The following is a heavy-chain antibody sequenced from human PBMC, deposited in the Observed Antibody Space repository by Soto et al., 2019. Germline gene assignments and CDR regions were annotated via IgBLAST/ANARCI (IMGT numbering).Heavy chain of an antibody. CDR1: GGSISSGGYY. Sequence: SETLSLTCTVSGGSISSGGYYWSWIRQHPGKGLEWIGYIYYSGSTYYNPSLKSRVTISVDTSKNQFSLKLSSVTAADTAVYYCARYNVEGSYDRVVDYYGMDVWGQGTTVTVSS. J-gene: IGHJ6*02. CDR3: ARYNVEGSYDRVVDYYGMDV. D-gene: IGHD1-20*01. V-gene: IGHV4-31*03. CDR2: IYYSGST.